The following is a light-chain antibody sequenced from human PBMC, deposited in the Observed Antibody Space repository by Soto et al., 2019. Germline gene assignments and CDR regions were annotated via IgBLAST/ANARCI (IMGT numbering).Light chain of an antibody. V-gene: IGLV1-40*01. CDR2: NNN. CDR3: QSYDSSLSGYV. Sequence: QSVLTQPPSVSGAPGQRVTISCTGSSSNIGAGYDVHWYQQLPGTAPKLLIYNNNNRPSGVPDRFSGSKSGTSASLAITGLQAEVEADYYCQSYDSSLSGYVCGTGSKVTIL. J-gene: IGLJ1*01. CDR1: SSNIGAGYD.